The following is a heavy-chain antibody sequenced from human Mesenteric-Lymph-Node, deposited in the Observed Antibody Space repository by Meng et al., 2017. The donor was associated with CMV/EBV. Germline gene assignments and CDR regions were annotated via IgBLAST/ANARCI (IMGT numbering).Heavy chain of an antibody. Sequence: GESLKISCAASGFTFSNYWMSWVRQTPGKGLEWVGNIKQDGSEKYYVGSVRGRFTISRDNAKNSLYLQMNSLRVEDTAIYYCARDSADVYGGDHHNRIWGQGTLVTVSS. J-gene: IGHJ4*02. CDR3: ARDSADVYGGDHHNRI. CDR2: IKQDGSEK. CDR1: GFTFSNYW. V-gene: IGHV3-7*01. D-gene: IGHD2-21*01.